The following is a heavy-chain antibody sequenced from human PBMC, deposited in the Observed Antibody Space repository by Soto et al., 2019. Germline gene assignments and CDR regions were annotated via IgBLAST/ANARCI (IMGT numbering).Heavy chain of an antibody. CDR3: ASGSSGTNWFDP. V-gene: IGHV4-31*03. D-gene: IGHD3-22*01. J-gene: IGHJ5*02. CDR1: GGSISSGGYY. Sequence: NPSETLSLTCTVSGGSISSGGYYWSWIRQHPGKGLEWIGYIYYSGSTYYNPSLKSRVTISVDTSKNQFSLKLSSVTAADTAVYYCASGSSGTNWFDPWGQGTLVTVSS. CDR2: IYYSGST.